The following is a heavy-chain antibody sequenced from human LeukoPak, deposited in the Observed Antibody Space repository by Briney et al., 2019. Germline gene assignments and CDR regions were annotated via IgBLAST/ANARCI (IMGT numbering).Heavy chain of an antibody. CDR3: ARDSSGFYYVH. Sequence: GASVKVSCKASGGTFSSYAISWVRQAPGQGLEWMGGIIPIFGTANYAQKFQGRVTITADTSTTTAYLEVTSLRSDDTAVYYCARDSSGFYYVHWGQGTLVTVSS. V-gene: IGHV1-69*06. D-gene: IGHD3-22*01. CDR2: IIPIFGTA. CDR1: GGTFSSYA. J-gene: IGHJ4*02.